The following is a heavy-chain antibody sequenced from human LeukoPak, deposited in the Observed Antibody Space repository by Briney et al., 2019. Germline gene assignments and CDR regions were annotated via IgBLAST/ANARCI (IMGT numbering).Heavy chain of an antibody. V-gene: IGHV3-30*03. CDR2: MSYDGFTK. J-gene: IGHJ4*02. CDR1: GFTFNTYT. CDR3: VRNGRPLRVYNFDH. Sequence: GGSLRLSCTASGFTFNTYTMHWVRQAPGKGLEWVATMSYDGFTKSYADSVKGRFTISRDNSKNTLFLQMENLRHDDTAIYYCVRNGRPLRVYNFDHWGQGTLVTVSS. D-gene: IGHD2-8*01.